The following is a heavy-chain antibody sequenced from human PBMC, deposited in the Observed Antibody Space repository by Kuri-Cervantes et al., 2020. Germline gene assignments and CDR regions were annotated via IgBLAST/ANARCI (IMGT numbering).Heavy chain of an antibody. CDR2: ISGSGGST. J-gene: IGHJ6*02. Sequence: GESLKISCAASGFTFSSYAMSWVRQAPGKGLEWVSAISGSGGSTYYADSVKGRFTISRDNSKNTLYLQMNSLRAEDTAVYYCARDHLRDCSSTSCYPAKQNYYYYDMGVWGQGTTVTVSS. V-gene: IGHV3-23*01. D-gene: IGHD2-2*01. CDR3: ARDHLRDCSSTSCYPAKQNYYYYDMGV. CDR1: GFTFSSYA.